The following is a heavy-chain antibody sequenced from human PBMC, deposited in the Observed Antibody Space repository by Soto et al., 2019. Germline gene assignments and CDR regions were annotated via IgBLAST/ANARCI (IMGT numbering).Heavy chain of an antibody. CDR2: FDPEDGET. Sequence: GASVKVSCKVSGYTLTELSMHWVRQAPGKGLEWMGGFDPEDGETIYAQKFQGRVTMTEDTSTDTAYMELSSLRSEDTAVYYCATIVTVSGSYGLAYWGQGTLVTVSS. CDR3: ATIVTVSGSYGLAY. J-gene: IGHJ4*02. CDR1: GYTLTELS. D-gene: IGHD1-26*01. V-gene: IGHV1-24*01.